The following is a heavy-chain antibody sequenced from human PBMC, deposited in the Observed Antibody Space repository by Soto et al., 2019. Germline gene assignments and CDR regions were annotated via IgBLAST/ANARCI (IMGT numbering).Heavy chain of an antibody. J-gene: IGHJ4*02. Sequence: QVQLVQSGAEVKKPGSSVKVSCKASGGTFSSYTISWVRQAPGQGLEWMGRIIPILGIANYAQKLQGRVTITADTATSTAYMGLSSRRSEDTAVYYCAREEYYYGSGAFFDYWGQGTLVTVSS. V-gene: IGHV1-69*08. CDR3: AREEYYYGSGAFFDY. CDR1: GGTFSSYT. D-gene: IGHD3-10*01. CDR2: IIPILGIA.